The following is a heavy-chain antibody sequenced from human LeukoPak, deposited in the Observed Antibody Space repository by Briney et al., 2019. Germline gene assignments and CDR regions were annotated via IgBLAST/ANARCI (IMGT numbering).Heavy chain of an antibody. CDR1: GGSFSGYY. D-gene: IGHD2-15*01. V-gene: IGHV4-34*01. CDR2: INHSGST. Sequence: SETLSLTCAVYGGSFSGYYWSWIRQPPGKGLEWIGEINHSGSTYYNPSLKSRVTISVDTSKNQFSLKLSSVTAADTAVYYCASGRRRRYCSGGSCYPRDYYFDYWGQGTLVTVSS. J-gene: IGHJ4*02. CDR3: ASGRRRRYCSGGSCYPRDYYFDY.